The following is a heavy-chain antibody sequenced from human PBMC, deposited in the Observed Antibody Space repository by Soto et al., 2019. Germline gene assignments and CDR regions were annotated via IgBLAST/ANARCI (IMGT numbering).Heavy chain of an antibody. D-gene: IGHD2-15*01. CDR1: CGSISNLSYY. CDR3: VAGCSGVSCGPRALPH. Sequence: PSETLSLTCTVSCGSISNLSYYCGLIRQPPGKGLEWVSVVGTVGDTHYAGSVKGRFIISRENVKNSLSLQMNSLRVGDTAVYYCVAGCSGVSCGPRALPHWGQGILVTVSS. CDR2: VGTVGDT. V-gene: IGHV3-13*01. J-gene: IGHJ1*01.